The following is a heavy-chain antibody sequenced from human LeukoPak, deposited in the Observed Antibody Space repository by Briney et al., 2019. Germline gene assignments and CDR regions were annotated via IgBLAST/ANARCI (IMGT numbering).Heavy chain of an antibody. Sequence: HPGGSLRLSCAASGFTFSDYYMSWIRQAPGKGLEWVSYISSSGSTIYYADSVKGRFTISRDNAKNSLYLQMNSLRAEDTAVYYCARRPRGYSGYDFPYYGMDVWGQGTTVTVSS. CDR3: ARRPRGYSGYDFPYYGMDV. CDR2: ISSSGSTI. D-gene: IGHD5-12*01. V-gene: IGHV3-11*01. J-gene: IGHJ6*02. CDR1: GFTFSDYY.